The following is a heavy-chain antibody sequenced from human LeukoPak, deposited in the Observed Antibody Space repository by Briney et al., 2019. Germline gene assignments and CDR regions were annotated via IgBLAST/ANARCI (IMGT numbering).Heavy chain of an antibody. V-gene: IGHV4-30-2*01. D-gene: IGHD6-19*01. CDR1: GGSISSGGYY. CDR3: ARRLSSGWTDY. Sequence: SETLSLTCTVSGGSISSGGYYWSWIRQPPGKGLEWIGYIYHSGSTYYNPSLKSRVTISVDRSKNQFSLKLSSVTAADTAVYYCARRLSSGWTDYWGQGTLVTVSS. J-gene: IGHJ4*02. CDR2: IYHSGST.